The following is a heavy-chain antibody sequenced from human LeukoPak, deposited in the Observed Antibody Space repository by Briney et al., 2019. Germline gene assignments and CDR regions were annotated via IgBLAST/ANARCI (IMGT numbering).Heavy chain of an antibody. D-gene: IGHD6-13*01. CDR1: GCTFSGYD. CDR2: INPNSGGT. Sequence: GASVKVSCKASGCTFSGYDMQWVRQAPGQGLEWMGWINPNSGGTNYAQKFQGRVTMTRDTSISTAYMELSRLRSDDTAVYYCARGGGIAATNWFDPWGQGTLVTVSS. J-gene: IGHJ5*02. V-gene: IGHV1-2*02. CDR3: ARGGGIAATNWFDP.